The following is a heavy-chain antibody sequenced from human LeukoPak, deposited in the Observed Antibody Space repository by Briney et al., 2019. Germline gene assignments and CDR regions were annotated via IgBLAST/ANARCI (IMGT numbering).Heavy chain of an antibody. CDR3: AKDRWSPRDAFDI. J-gene: IGHJ3*02. CDR1: GFTFGSYA. CDR2: ISGGGGTT. D-gene: IGHD3-16*02. Sequence: GGSLRLPCAASGFTFGSYAMSWVRQAPGKGLEWVSAISGGGGTTYYADSVKGRFTISRDNSKNTLYLQMNSLRAEDTAVYYCAKDRWSPRDAFDIWGQGTMVTVSS. V-gene: IGHV3-23*01.